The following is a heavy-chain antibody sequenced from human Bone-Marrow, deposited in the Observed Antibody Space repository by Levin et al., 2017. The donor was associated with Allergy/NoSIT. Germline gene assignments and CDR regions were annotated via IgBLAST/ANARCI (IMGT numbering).Heavy chain of an antibody. V-gene: IGHV3-49*03. Sequence: PGESLKISCTASGFTFGDYAMSWFRQAPGKGLEWVGFIRSKAYGGTTEYAASVKGRFTISRDDSKSIAYLQMNSLKTEDTAVYYCTSIAARLLFDYWGQGTLVTVSS. J-gene: IGHJ4*02. CDR3: TSIAARLLFDY. CDR1: GFTFGDYA. CDR2: IRSKAYGGTT. D-gene: IGHD6-6*01.